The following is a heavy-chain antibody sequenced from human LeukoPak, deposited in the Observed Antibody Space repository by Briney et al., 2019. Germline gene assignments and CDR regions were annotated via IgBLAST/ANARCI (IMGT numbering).Heavy chain of an antibody. V-gene: IGHV1-69*04. Sequence: SVKVSCKASGYTFTGYYMHWVRQAPGQGLEWMGRIIPILGIANYAQKFQGRVTITADKSTSTAYMELSSLRSEDTAVYYCARDSANPQYYYGSGSYYPLDYWGQGTLVTVSS. CDR3: ARDSANPQYYYGSGSYYPLDY. D-gene: IGHD3-10*01. CDR2: IIPILGIA. CDR1: GYTFTGYY. J-gene: IGHJ4*02.